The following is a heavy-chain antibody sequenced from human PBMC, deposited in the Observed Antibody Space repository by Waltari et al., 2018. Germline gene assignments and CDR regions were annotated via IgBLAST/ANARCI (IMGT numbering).Heavy chain of an antibody. D-gene: IGHD1-26*01. CDR2: IYTHGST. J-gene: IGHJ5*02. CDR3: TRGRGGGGSSNNWFDP. CDR1: GGSISSYY. Sequence: QVQLQESGPGLVKPSETLSLTCTVSGGSISSYYWSWIRQPAGKGLEWLGHIYTHGSTNYNPSLKSQGTMSVDTSKNQFSLKLNAVTAADTAIYYCTRGRGGGGSSNNWFDPWGQGTLVIVSS. V-gene: IGHV4-4*07.